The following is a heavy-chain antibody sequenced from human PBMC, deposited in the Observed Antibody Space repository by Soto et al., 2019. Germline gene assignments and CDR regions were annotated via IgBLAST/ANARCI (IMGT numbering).Heavy chain of an antibody. CDR3: AHRPIVGAAI. V-gene: IGHV4-4*02. D-gene: IGHD1-26*01. CDR1: GGSISNSNW. CDR2: IFHSGST. J-gene: IGHJ4*02. Sequence: SETLSLTCAVFGGSISNSNWWTWVRQPPGKGLDWIGEIFHSGSTNYNSSLMGRVTISVDKANNQFPLKLSSVTAADTAVYYCAHRPIVGAAIWGQGTLVTVSS.